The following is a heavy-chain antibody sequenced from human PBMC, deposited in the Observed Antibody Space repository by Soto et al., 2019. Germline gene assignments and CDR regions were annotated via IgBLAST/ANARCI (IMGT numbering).Heavy chain of an antibody. CDR2: ISYDGSNK. CDR1: GFTFSSYA. V-gene: IGHV3-30-3*01. J-gene: IGHJ4*02. D-gene: IGHD6-19*01. Sequence: QVQLVESGGGVVQPGRSLRLSCAASGFTFSSYAMHWVRQAPGKGLEWVAVISYDGSNKYYADSVKGRFTISRDNSKNTLYLQMNSLRAEDTAVYYCARDRYASSGWCFDYWGQGTLVTVSS. CDR3: ARDRYASSGWCFDY.